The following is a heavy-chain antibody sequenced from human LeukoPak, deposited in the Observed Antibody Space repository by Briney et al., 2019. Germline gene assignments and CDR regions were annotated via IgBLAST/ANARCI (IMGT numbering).Heavy chain of an antibody. J-gene: IGHJ4*02. V-gene: IGHV3-15*01. D-gene: IGHD2-15*01. CDR2: IKSKTDGGTT. Sequence: GGSLRLSCAASGFTFSNAWMSWVRQAPGKGLEWVGRIKSKTDGGTTDYAAPVKGRFTISRDDSKNTLYLQMNSLKTEDTAVYYCTTDLGYCSGGSCDFHWGQGTLVTVSS. CDR1: GFTFSNAW. CDR3: TTDLGYCSGGSCDFH.